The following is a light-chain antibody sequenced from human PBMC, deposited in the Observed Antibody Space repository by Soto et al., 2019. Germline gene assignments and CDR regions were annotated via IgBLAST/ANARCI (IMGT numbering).Light chain of an antibody. CDR2: GNS. Sequence: QSVLTQPPSVSGAPGQRVTISCTGSSSNIGAGYDVHWYQQLPGTAPKLLIYGNSNRPSGVPDRFSGSKSGTSASLAITGLQAEDEADYYCQSSDSSLSEGVVFGGGTKVTVL. V-gene: IGLV1-40*01. CDR1: SSNIGAGYD. J-gene: IGLJ2*01. CDR3: QSSDSSLSEGVV.